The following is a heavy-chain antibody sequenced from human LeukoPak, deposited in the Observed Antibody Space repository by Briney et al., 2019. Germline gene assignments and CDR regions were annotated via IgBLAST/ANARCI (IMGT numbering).Heavy chain of an antibody. Sequence: GGSLRLSCAASGFTFSSYSMNWVRRAPGKGLEWVSYISSSSSTIYYADSVKGRFTISRDNAKNSLYLQMNSLRDEDTAVYYCAREAYYDFWSGYYTSQVFDYWGQGTLVTVSS. CDR3: AREAYYDFWSGYYTSQVFDY. CDR2: ISSSSSTI. CDR1: GFTFSSYS. D-gene: IGHD3-3*01. V-gene: IGHV3-48*02. J-gene: IGHJ4*02.